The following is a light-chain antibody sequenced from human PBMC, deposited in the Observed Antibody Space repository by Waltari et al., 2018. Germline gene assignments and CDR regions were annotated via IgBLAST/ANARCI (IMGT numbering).Light chain of an antibody. J-gene: IGKJ1*01. V-gene: IGKV3-20*01. CDR3: QKYDRLPAT. CDR1: QSVSRF. Sequence: IVLTQSPGTPSLSPGEGGTLSCRASQSVSRFLAWYQQKPGQAPRLLIYGASTRATGIPDRFSGSGSGTDFSLTISRLEPEDFAVYYCQKYDRLPATFGQGTKVEIK. CDR2: GAS.